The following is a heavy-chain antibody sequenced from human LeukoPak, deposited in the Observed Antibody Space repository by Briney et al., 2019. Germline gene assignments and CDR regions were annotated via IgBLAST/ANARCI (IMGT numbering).Heavy chain of an antibody. CDR1: GYSFTNYW. CDR3: ARAGTSNYRFFDS. V-gene: IGHV5-51*01. Sequence: GESLKISCKASGYSFTNYWIGWVRQMPGKGLEWMGIIYPSDSDIRYSPSFQGQVTISADKSINTAYLQWSSLKASDTAIYYCARAGTSNYRFFDSWGQGALVTVSS. D-gene: IGHD4-4*01. J-gene: IGHJ4*02. CDR2: IYPSDSDI.